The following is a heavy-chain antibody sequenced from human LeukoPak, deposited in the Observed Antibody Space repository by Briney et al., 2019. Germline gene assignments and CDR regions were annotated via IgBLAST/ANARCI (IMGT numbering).Heavy chain of an antibody. CDR2: INPNSGGT. CDR1: GYTFTGYY. Sequence: ASVKVSCKASGYTFTGYYMHWVRQAPGQGLEWMGWINPNSGGTNYAQKFQGRVTMTRDTSISTAYMELSRLRSDDTAAYYCAREGIVATITYYYYYYGMDVWGQGTTVTVSS. D-gene: IGHD5-12*01. J-gene: IGHJ6*02. V-gene: IGHV1-2*02. CDR3: AREGIVATITYYYYYYGMDV.